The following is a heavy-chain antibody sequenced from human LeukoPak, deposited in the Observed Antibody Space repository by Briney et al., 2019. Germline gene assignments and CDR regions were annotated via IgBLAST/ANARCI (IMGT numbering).Heavy chain of an antibody. J-gene: IGHJ5*02. CDR1: GGTFSSYA. CDR3: ASRQAGDFWSGYYR. V-gene: IGHV1-69*01. Sequence: GDSVTVSCKASGGTFSSYAISWVRQAPGQGLEWMGGIIPIFGTANYAQKFQGRVTITADESTSTAYMELSSLRSEDTAVYYCASRQAGDFWSGYYRWGQGTLVTVSS. D-gene: IGHD3-3*01. CDR2: IIPIFGTA.